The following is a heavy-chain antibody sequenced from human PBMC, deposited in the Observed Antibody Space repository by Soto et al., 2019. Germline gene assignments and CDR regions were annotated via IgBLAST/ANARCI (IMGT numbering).Heavy chain of an antibody. Sequence: QVQLVQSGAEVKKPGSSVKVSCKASGGTFSSYAISWVRQAPGQGLEWMGGIIPIFGTANYAQKFQGRVTITAEESTSTAYMELSSLRSEDTAVYYWARNLYDPIPGGYYYGMDVWGQGTTVTVSS. J-gene: IGHJ6*02. CDR3: ARNLYDPIPGGYYYGMDV. CDR2: IIPIFGTA. CDR1: GGTFSSYA. D-gene: IGHD3-3*01. V-gene: IGHV1-69*01.